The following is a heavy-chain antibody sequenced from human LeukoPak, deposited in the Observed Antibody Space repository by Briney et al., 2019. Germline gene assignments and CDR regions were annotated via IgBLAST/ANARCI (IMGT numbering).Heavy chain of an antibody. Sequence: ASVKVSCKASGYTFTSYYMHWVRQAPGQGLEWMGIINPSGGSTSYAQKFQGRVTMTRDTSTSTVYMELSSLRSEDTAVYYCASSYSGTSGVYAFDIWGQGTMVTVSS. CDR1: GYTFTSYY. D-gene: IGHD1-26*01. CDR3: ASSYSGTSGVYAFDI. V-gene: IGHV1-46*01. CDR2: INPSGGST. J-gene: IGHJ3*02.